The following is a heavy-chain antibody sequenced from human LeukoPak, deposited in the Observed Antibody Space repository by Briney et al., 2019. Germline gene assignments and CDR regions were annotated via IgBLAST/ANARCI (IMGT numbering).Heavy chain of an antibody. D-gene: IGHD6-13*01. Sequence: SETLSLTCTVSGGSISNYYWSWIRQPAGKGLEWIGRIYSSGSTNYNPSLKSRVTMSVDTSKNQFSPKLTSVTAADTAIYYCARDSSSWRSFDCWGQGMLVTVSS. CDR1: GGSISNYY. CDR3: ARDSSSWRSFDC. V-gene: IGHV4-4*07. CDR2: IYSSGST. J-gene: IGHJ4*02.